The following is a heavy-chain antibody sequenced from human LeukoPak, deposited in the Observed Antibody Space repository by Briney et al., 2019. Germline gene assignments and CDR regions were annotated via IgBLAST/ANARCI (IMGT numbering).Heavy chain of an antibody. CDR3: PTEIYSASCHDY. CDR2: ISSSGNTI. D-gene: IGHD6-13*01. CDR1: GFTFTSYE. J-gene: IGHJ4*02. V-gene: IGHV3-48*03. Sequence: GGSLRLSCAASGFTFTSYEMNWVSQPPGKGMEWVSYISSSGNTIYYADSVKGRFTISRDNAKNSLYLQMNSLRAEDTAVYYCPTEIYSASCHDYWGQRTLVTVSS.